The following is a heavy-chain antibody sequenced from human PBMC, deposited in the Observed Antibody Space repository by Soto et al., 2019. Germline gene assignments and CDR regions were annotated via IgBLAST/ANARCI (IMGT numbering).Heavy chain of an antibody. D-gene: IGHD6-19*01. V-gene: IGHV1-69*01. J-gene: IGHJ4*02. CDR3: ARAPLAGTIDYYFDY. CDR2: IIPIFGTA. Sequence: QVQLVQSGAEVKKPGSSVKVSCKASGGTFSSYAISWVRQAPGQGLEWMGGIIPIFGTANYAQKFQGRVTITADESTSTASMELSSLRSEDTALYYCARAPLAGTIDYYFDYWGQGTLVTVSS. CDR1: GGTFSSYA.